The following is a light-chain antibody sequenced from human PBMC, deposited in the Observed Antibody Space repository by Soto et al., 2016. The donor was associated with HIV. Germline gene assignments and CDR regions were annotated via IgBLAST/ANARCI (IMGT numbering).Light chain of an antibody. J-gene: IGKJ4*01. V-gene: IGKV1-NL1*01. CDR2: A. CDR1: QGISNS. Sequence: DIQMTQSPSSLSASVGDRVTITCRASQGISNSLAWYQQKPGKAPKLLLYAASRFSGRGSGTTHTLSISSLQPEDFATYYCQQYYTTPQVTFGGGTKVEIK. CDR3: QQYYTTPQVT.